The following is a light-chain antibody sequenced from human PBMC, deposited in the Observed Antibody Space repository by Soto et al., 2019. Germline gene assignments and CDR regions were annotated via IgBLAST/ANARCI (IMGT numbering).Light chain of an antibody. CDR3: SSYTSGTTLVI. CDR1: SSDVGGYNF. Sequence: QSVLTQPASVSGSPGQSITISCTGTSSDVGGYNFASWYQQHPGKAPKLMIYDVSYRPSGVSNRFSGSKSGNTASLTISGLQAEDEADYYCSSYTSGTTLVIFGGGTKLTVL. CDR2: DVS. J-gene: IGLJ2*01. V-gene: IGLV2-14*01.